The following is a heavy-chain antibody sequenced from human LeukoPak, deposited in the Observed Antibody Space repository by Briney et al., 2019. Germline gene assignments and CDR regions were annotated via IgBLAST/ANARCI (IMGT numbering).Heavy chain of an antibody. CDR3: VKDSSSGSYFDY. V-gene: IGHV3-64D*06. Sequence: VGSLRLSCSASGFTFSRYAMHWVRQAPGKGLEYVSAISSNGGSTYYADSVKGRFTISRDNSRNTLHLQMSSLRVEDTAVYYCVKDSSSGSYFDYWGQGTLVTVSS. J-gene: IGHJ4*02. D-gene: IGHD3-10*01. CDR1: GFTFSRYA. CDR2: ISSNGGST.